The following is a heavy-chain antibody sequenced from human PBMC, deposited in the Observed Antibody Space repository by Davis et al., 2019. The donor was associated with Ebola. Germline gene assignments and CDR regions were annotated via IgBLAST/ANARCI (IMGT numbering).Heavy chain of an antibody. CDR1: GFTFSSYT. CDR2: ISSNGVST. D-gene: IGHD2-21*02. V-gene: IGHV3-64*04. CDR3: VRDPALVVTGGGWFFGL. Sequence: GESLKISCSASGFTFSSYTMHWVRQAPGKGLEYVSAISSNGVSTYYADSVKGRFTLSRDNARNTLYLQMNSLRAEDTAVYYCVRDPALVVTGGGWFFGLWGRGTLVTVSS. J-gene: IGHJ2*01.